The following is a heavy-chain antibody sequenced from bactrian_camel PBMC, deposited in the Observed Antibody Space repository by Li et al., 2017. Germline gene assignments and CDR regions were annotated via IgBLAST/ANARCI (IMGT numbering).Heavy chain of an antibody. CDR3: AAAHDGRYCSGGYLIRAQERGTAY. CDR2: IHRDGRT. J-gene: IGHJ4*01. D-gene: IGHD2*01. CDR1: GNPPNTAY. V-gene: IGHV3S53*01. Sequence: HVQLVESGGGSVEAGGSLRLSCAYSGNPPNTAYMAWFRQLPGKDREGVAAIHRDGRTKYGDAVKGRFTISFGRDKNTLYLQMNRLKPEDTAMYFCAAAHDGRYCSGGYLIRAQERGTAYRGQGTQVTVS.